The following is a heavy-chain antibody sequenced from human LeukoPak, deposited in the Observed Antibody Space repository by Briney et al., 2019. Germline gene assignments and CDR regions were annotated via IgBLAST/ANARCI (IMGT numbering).Heavy chain of an antibody. Sequence: SETLSLTCTVSGGSISSSYWSWIRQPPGKGLEWIGYIYYSGSTSYNPSLKSRVTISVDTSKNQSSLKLNSVTAADTAVYYCARQGPLTTAVTTRTNPFDYWGQGTLVTVSS. V-gene: IGHV4-59*08. CDR1: GGSISSSY. CDR3: ARQGPLTTAVTTRTNPFDY. D-gene: IGHD4-11*01. CDR2: IYYSGST. J-gene: IGHJ4*02.